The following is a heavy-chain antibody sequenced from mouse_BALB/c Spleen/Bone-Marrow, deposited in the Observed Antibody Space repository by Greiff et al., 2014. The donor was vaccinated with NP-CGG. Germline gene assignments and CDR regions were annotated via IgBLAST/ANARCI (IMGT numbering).Heavy chain of an antibody. V-gene: IGHV1-14*01. CDR1: GYTFTSYV. CDR2: INPYNDGT. CDR3: ARGITTVVPYAMAY. Sequence: VQLKESGPELVKPGASVKMSCKASGYTFTSYVMHWVKQKPGQGLEWIGYINPYNDGTKYNEKFKGKATLTSDKSSSTAYMELSSLTAEDSAVYYCARGITTVVPYAMAYWGQGTSVTVSS. J-gene: IGHJ4*01. D-gene: IGHD1-1*01.